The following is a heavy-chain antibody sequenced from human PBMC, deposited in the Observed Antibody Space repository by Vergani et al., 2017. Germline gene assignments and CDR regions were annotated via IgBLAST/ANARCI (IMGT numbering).Heavy chain of an antibody. CDR2: INHSGST. V-gene: IGHV4-34*01. CDR1: GGSFSGYY. J-gene: IGHJ4*02. CDR3: AKDVATIHRFDY. D-gene: IGHD5-12*01. Sequence: HVQLQQWGAGLSKPSETLSLTCAVYGGSFSGYYWSWIRQPPGKGLEWIGEINHSGSTNYNPSLKSRVTISVDTSKNQFSLKLSSVTAADTAVYYCAKDVATIHRFDYWGQGTLVTVSS.